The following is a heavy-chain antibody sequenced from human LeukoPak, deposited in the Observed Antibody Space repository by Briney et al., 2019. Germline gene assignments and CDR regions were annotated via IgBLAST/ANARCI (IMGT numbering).Heavy chain of an antibody. Sequence: SETLSLTCGVSGYSISSGYCWGWIRQPPGKGLEWSGSIYHSGSTYYKPSLKSRVTISVDTSKNQFSLKLNSVTAADTAVYYCAREDYDSSGYYRPFWGKGTLVTVAS. CDR1: GYSISSGYC. CDR3: AREDYDSSGYYRPF. J-gene: IGHJ1*01. V-gene: IGHV4-38-2*02. CDR2: IYHSGST. D-gene: IGHD3-22*01.